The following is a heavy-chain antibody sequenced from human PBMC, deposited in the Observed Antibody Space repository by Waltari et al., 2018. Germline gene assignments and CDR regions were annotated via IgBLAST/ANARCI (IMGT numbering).Heavy chain of an antibody. CDR1: GGSFRGYY. J-gene: IGHJ4*02. V-gene: IGHV4-34*01. CDR2: INHSGST. Sequence: QVQLQQWGAGLLKPSETLSLTCAVYGGSFRGYYWSWIRQPPGKGLEWIGEINHSGSTNYNPSLKSRVTISVDTSKNQFSLKLSSVTAADTAVYYCARSSLRGPFDYWGQGTLVTVSS. D-gene: IGHD2-15*01. CDR3: ARSSLRGPFDY.